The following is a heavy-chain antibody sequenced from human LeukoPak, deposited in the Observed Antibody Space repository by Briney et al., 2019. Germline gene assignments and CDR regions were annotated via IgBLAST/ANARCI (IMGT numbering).Heavy chain of an antibody. CDR2: IIPIFGTA. D-gene: IGHD4-17*01. V-gene: IGHV1-69*05. CDR1: GGTFSSYA. Sequence: SVKVSCKASGGTFSSYAISWVRQAPGQGLEGMGGIIPIFGTANYAQKFQGTVTITTDEFTGPAFMEPSIRSSEAQAVDYFAREETTVTTYDALDIWGKGTMVTVSS. CDR3: AREETTVTTYDALDI. J-gene: IGHJ3*02.